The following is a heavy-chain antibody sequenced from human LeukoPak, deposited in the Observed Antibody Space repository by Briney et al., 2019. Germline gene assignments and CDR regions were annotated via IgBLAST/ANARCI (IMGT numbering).Heavy chain of an antibody. CDR2: ISYDGSNK. J-gene: IGHJ4*02. CDR1: GFTFSSYG. D-gene: IGHD2-21*02. V-gene: IGHV3-30*18. CDR3: AKTGGGDALGDY. Sequence: PGRSLRLSCAASGFTFSSYGMHWVRQAPGKGLEWVAVISYDGSNKYYADSVKGRFTISRDNSKNTLYLQMNSLRAEDTAVYYCAKTGGGDALGDYWCQGTLVTVSS.